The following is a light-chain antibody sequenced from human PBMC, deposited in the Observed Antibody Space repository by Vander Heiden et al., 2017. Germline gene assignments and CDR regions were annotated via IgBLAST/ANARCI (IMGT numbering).Light chain of an antibody. CDR2: DAS. CDR3: QQRSNWPLT. Sequence: EIVLTQSPATLSLSPGERTTLSYRASQSVSSYLAWYQQKPGQAPRLLIYDASNRATGIPARFSGSGSGTDFTLTISSLEPEDFAVYYCQQRSNWPLTFGGGTKEEIK. J-gene: IGKJ4*01. CDR1: QSVSSY. V-gene: IGKV3-11*01.